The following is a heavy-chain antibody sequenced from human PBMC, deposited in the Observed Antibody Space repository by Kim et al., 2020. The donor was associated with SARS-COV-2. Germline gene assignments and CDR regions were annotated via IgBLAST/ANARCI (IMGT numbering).Heavy chain of an antibody. J-gene: IGHJ2*01. D-gene: IGHD1-26*01. Sequence: SETLSLTCTVSGGFFSSFYWSWIRQCPGKGPEWIGYSYYGGSTHYNPSLKSRVTISENTSKNQFSLKMTSVTAADTAMYYCARSKWGVDWYFDLWGRGTL. CDR1: GGFFSSFY. V-gene: IGHV4-59*12. CDR3: ARSKWGVDWYFDL. CDR2: SYYGGST.